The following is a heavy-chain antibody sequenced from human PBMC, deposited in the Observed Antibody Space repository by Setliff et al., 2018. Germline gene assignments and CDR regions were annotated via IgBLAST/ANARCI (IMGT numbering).Heavy chain of an antibody. J-gene: IGHJ4*02. CDR2: IYSDGGTS. CDR3: AKVIAAAGRSSGQQADY. CDR1: GFTFSTYA. Sequence: PGGSLRLSCAASGFTFSTYAMSWVRQAPGKGLEWVSVIYSDGGTSYYADSVKGRFTMSRDNSKNMLYLQMSSLRAEDTAVYYCAKVIAAAGRSSGQQADYWGQGTLVTVSS. D-gene: IGHD6-6*01. V-gene: IGHV3-23*03.